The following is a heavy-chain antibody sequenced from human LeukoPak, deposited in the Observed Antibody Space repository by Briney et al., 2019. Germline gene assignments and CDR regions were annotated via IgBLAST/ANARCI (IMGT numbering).Heavy chain of an antibody. Sequence: PGGSLRLSCAGSGFTFSSYAMSWVRQAPGKGLEWVSAISETGGTTYDADSVKGRFTISRDNSKSTLYLQMNSPRAEDTAVYYCAKDTSIGRYCSNGVCSPFDYWGQGTLVTVSS. D-gene: IGHD2-8*01. V-gene: IGHV3-23*01. CDR2: ISETGGTT. CDR3: AKDTSIGRYCSNGVCSPFDY. J-gene: IGHJ4*02. CDR1: GFTFSSYA.